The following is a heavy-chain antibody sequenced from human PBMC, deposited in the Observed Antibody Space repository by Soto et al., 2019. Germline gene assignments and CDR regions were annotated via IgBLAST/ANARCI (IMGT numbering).Heavy chain of an antibody. CDR1: GFTFSSYA. D-gene: IGHD2-21*02. CDR3: AREYHGGNSGAFDI. Sequence: PGGSLRLSCAASGFTFSSYAMHWVRQAPGKGLEWVAVISYDGSNKYYADSVKGRFAISRDNSKNTLYLQMNSLRAEDTAVYYCAREYHGGNSGAFDIWGQGTMVTVS. CDR2: ISYDGSNK. V-gene: IGHV3-30*09. J-gene: IGHJ3*02.